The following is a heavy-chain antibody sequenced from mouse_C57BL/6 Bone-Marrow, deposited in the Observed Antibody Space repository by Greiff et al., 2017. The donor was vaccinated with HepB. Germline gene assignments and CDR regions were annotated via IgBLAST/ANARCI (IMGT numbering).Heavy chain of an antibody. Sequence: EVKLVDSGGGLVQSGRSLRLSCATSGFTFSDFYMEWVRQAPGKGLEWIAASRNKANDYTTEYSASVKGRFIVSRDTSQSILYLQMNALRAEDTAIYYCARDAGIYAMDYWGQGTSVTVSS. CDR3: ARDAGIYAMDY. V-gene: IGHV7-1*01. CDR2: SRNKANDYTT. CDR1: GFTFSDFY. J-gene: IGHJ4*01.